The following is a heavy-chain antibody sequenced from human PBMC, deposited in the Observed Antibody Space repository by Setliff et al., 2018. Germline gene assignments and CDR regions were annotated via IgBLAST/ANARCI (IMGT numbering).Heavy chain of an antibody. CDR3: ARDRRGGYGAINWFDP. V-gene: IGHV4-31*03. CDR2: IYYSGST. CDR1: GDSIGRGGYY. Sequence: SETLSLTCSVSGDSIGRGGYYWSWIRQQPGKGLEWIASIYYSGSTYYNPSLKSRLRVEMDSSKNQFYLDLSSVTAADTAVYYCARDRRGGYGAINWFDPWGQGTLVTVSS. J-gene: IGHJ5*02. D-gene: IGHD3-16*01.